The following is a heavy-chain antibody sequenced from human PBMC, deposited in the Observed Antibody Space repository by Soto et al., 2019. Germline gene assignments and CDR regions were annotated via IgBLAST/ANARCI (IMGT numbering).Heavy chain of an antibody. V-gene: IGHV3-30-3*01. CDR2: ISYDGSSK. Sequence: QVQLVESGGGVVQPGRSLRLSCAASGFTFSSYAMHWVRQAPGKGLEWVAVISYDGSSKYYADSVKGRFTISRDNSKNTVYLQMNSVRAEDTAVYYCARWDVVVAATTGRFDYWGQGTLVTVSS. CDR3: ARWDVVVAATTGRFDY. CDR1: GFTFSSYA. D-gene: IGHD2-15*01. J-gene: IGHJ4*02.